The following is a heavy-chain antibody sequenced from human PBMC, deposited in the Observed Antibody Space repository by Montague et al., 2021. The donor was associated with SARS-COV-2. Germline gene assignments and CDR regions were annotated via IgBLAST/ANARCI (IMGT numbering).Heavy chain of an antibody. CDR3: ARGNSHYYGSGSYYAHYYGMDV. D-gene: IGHD3-10*01. J-gene: IGHJ6*02. CDR1: GGTGSSGSYY. V-gene: IGHV4-39*07. CDR2: LYFGGSR. Sequence: SETLSLTCTVSGGTGSSGSYYWGWIRQSPGKGLEWIASLYFGGSRYYNPSLKSRVTISVDTSKNQFSLKLSSVTAADTAVYYCARGNSHYYGSGSYYAHYYGMDVWGQGTTVTVSS.